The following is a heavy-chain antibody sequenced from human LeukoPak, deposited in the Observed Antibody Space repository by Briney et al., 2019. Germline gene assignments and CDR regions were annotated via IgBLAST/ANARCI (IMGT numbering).Heavy chain of an antibody. J-gene: IGHJ4*02. Sequence: GGALRPSCSASGFTFSSYAMSWVRQAPGKGLEWVSGIRWNSGSIGYADSVKGLFTISRDNAENSLYLQMNSLRDEDTALYYCAKALRITMVRGGFDYWGQGTMVTVSS. CDR2: IRWNSGSI. CDR1: GFTFSSYA. V-gene: IGHV3-9*01. D-gene: IGHD3-10*01. CDR3: AKALRITMVRGGFDY.